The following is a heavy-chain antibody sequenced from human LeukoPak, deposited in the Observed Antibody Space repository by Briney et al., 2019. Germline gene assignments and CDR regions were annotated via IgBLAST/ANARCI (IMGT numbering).Heavy chain of an antibody. D-gene: IGHD3-10*01. J-gene: IGHJ5*02. Sequence: PSETLSLTCAVYGGSFSGYYRSWIRQPPGKGLEWIGEINHSGSTNYNPSLKSRVTISVDTSKNQFSLKLSSVTAADTAVYYCARGDDGSGSYQSDWFDPWGQGTLVTVSS. CDR3: ARGDDGSGSYQSDWFDP. CDR1: GGSFSGYY. CDR2: INHSGST. V-gene: IGHV4-34*01.